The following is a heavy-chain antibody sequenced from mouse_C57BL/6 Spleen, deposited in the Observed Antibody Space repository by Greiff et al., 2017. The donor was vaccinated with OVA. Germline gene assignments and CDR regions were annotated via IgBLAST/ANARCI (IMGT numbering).Heavy chain of an antibody. CDR1: GFTFSSYG. Sequence: EVKVVESGGDLAKPGGSLKLSCAASGFTFSSYGMSWVRQTPDKRLEWVATISSGGSYTYYPDSVKGRFTISRDNAKNTLYLQMSSLKSEDTAMYYCARLLRRGYMDYWGQGTSVTVSS. CDR3: ARLLRRGYMDY. CDR2: ISSGGSYT. D-gene: IGHD1-1*01. J-gene: IGHJ4*01. V-gene: IGHV5-6*01.